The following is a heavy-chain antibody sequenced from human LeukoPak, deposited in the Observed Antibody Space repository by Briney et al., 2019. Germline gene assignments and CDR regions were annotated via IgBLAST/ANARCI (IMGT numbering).Heavy chain of an antibody. J-gene: IGHJ3*02. Sequence: GSLRLSCAASGFTFSNYWMSWVRQAPGKGLEWIGYAFYSGSRSYNPSLKSRAAISIDTSKNQFSLTLSSVTAADTALYYCARPYFDGAFDIWGQGTMVTVSS. D-gene: IGHD3-22*01. CDR2: AFYSGSR. CDR1: GFTFSNYW. CDR3: ARPYFDGAFDI. V-gene: IGHV4-59*08.